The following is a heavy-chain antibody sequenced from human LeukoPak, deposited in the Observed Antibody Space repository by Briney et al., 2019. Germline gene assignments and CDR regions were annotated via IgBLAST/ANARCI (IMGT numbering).Heavy chain of an antibody. V-gene: IGHV1-69*13. CDR3: ATTLMTGSGGSHPSHYGMDV. D-gene: IGHD2-15*01. J-gene: IGHJ6*02. CDR2: IIPIFGTA. CDR1: GGTFSSYA. Sequence: ASVKVSCKASGGTFSSYAISWVRQAPGQGLEWMGGIIPIFGTANYAQKFQGRVTITADESTSTAYMELSSLRSEDTAVYYCATTLMTGSGGSHPSHYGMDVWGQGTTVTVSS.